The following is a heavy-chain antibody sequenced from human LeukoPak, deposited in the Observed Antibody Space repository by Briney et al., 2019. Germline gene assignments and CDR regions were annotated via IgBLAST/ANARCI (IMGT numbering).Heavy chain of an antibody. V-gene: IGHV3-33*08. CDR3: ARGVDPIDAFDI. CDR2: IWYDGSNK. Sequence: PGGPLRLSCAASGFTFSSYGMHWVRQAPGKGLEWVAVIWYDGSNKYYADSVKGRFTISRDNSKNTLYLQMNSLRAEDTAVYYCARGVDPIDAFDIWGQGTMVTVSS. CDR1: GFTFSSYG. D-gene: IGHD3/OR15-3a*01. J-gene: IGHJ3*02.